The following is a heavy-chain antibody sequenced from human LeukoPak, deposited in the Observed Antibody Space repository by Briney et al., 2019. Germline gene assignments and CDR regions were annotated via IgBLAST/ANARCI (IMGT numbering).Heavy chain of an antibody. V-gene: IGHV3-30*18. CDR2: ISYDGSNK. D-gene: IGHD4-23*01. CDR1: GFTFSSYG. Sequence: GGSLRLSCAASGFTFSSYGVHWVRQAPGKGLEWVAVISYDGSNKYYADSVKGRFTISRDNSKNTLYLQMNSLRAEDTAVYYCAKGHDYGGNSVDYWGQGTLVTVSS. J-gene: IGHJ4*02. CDR3: AKGHDYGGNSVDY.